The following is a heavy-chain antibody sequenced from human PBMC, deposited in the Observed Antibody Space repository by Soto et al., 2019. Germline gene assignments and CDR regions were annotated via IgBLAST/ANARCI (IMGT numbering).Heavy chain of an antibody. J-gene: IGHJ6*02. CDR1: GFTFSSFG. V-gene: IGHV3-33*01. D-gene: IGHD3-3*01. Sequence: QVQVVESGGGVVQPGRSLRLSCAASGFTFSSFGMHWVRQAPGTGLEWVSLIWYDGSKKSYGDSVKGRFTISRDNSRNTVYLQMNSLRADDTAVYYCARDASYYSLWSGYYPSRNGMDVWGQWTTVTVSS. CDR3: ARDASYYSLWSGYYPSRNGMDV. CDR2: IWYDGSKK.